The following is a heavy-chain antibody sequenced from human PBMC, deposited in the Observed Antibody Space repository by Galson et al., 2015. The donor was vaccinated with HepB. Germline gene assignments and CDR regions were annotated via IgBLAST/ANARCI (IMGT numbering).Heavy chain of an antibody. D-gene: IGHD3-10*01. J-gene: IGHJ4*02. V-gene: IGHV3-23*01. CDR3: AKAGYGSGSYYFSGFDY. CDR2: ISGSGGST. CDR1: GFTFSSYA. Sequence: LRLSCAASGFTFSSYAMSWVRQAPGKGLEWVSAISGSGGSTYYADSVKGRFTISRDNSKNTLYLQMNSLRAEDTAVYYCAKAGYGSGSYYFSGFDYWGQGTLVTVSS.